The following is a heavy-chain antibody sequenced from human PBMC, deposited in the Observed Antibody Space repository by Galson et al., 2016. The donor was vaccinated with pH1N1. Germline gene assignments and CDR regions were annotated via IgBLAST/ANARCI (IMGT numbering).Heavy chain of an antibody. V-gene: IGHV2-5*05. CDR2: IYWDDGQ. D-gene: IGHD5-12*01. Sequence: PALVKPTQTLTLTCTFSVFSLSTSGVGVGWIRQPPDKALECLALIYWDDGQRYGPSLKSRLTITKDTSKNQVVLTMTNMDPADTATYYCAHREVTITNAFDVWGQGTMVTVSS. J-gene: IGHJ3*01. CDR1: VFSLSTSGVG. CDR3: AHREVTITNAFDV.